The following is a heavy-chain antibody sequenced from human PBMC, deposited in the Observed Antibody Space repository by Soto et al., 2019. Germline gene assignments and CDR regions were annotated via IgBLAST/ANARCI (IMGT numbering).Heavy chain of an antibody. V-gene: IGHV1-69*01. CDR3: ARGGYSSGWYSSDAFDI. Sequence: VSWQRAGGTFIRYASSWVRQATEQGLEWMGGIIPIFGTANYAQKFQGRVTITADESTSTAYMELSSLRSEDTAVYYCARGGYSSGWYSSDAFDIWGQGTMVTASS. J-gene: IGHJ3*02. D-gene: IGHD6-19*01. CDR2: IIPIFGTA. CDR1: GGTFIRYA.